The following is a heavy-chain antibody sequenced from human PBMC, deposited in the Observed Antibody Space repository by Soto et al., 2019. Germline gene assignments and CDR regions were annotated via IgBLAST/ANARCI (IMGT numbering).Heavy chain of an antibody. J-gene: IGHJ4*02. V-gene: IGHV4-39*01. Sequence: PSETLSLTCTVSGGSISSSSYYWGWIRQPPGKGLEWIGSIYYSGSTYYNPSLKSRVTISVDTSKNQFSLKLSSVTAADTAVYYCARQRFTMIVVVAPLTFDYWGQGTLVTVSS. CDR3: ARQRFTMIVVVAPLTFDY. D-gene: IGHD3-22*01. CDR1: GGSISSSSYY. CDR2: IYYSGST.